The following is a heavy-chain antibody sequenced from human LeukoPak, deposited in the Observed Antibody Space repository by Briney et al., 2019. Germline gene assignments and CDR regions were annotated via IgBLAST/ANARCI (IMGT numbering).Heavy chain of an antibody. CDR1: GFTFSSYS. CDR2: ISSSSSYI. J-gene: IGHJ4*02. V-gene: IGHV3-21*01. D-gene: IGHD3-22*01. Sequence: GGSLRLSCAASGFTFSSYSMNWVRQAPGKGLEWVSSISSSSSYIYYADSVKGRFTISRDNAKNPLYLQMNSLRAEDTAVYYCAKEDRTASSGYSDYWGQGTLVTVSS. CDR3: AKEDRTASSGYSDY.